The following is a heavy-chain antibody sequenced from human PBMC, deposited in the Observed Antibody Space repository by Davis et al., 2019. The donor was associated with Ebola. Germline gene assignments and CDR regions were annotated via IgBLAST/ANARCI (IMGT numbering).Heavy chain of an antibody. J-gene: IGHJ3*02. CDR1: GGSISSSSYY. Sequence: SETLSLTCTVSGGSISSSSYYWGWIRQPPGKGLEWIGSIYYSGSTYYNPSLKSRVTISVDTSKNQFSLKLSSVTAADTAVYYCARHGVYGDYVGAFDIWGQGTMVTVSS. CDR3: ARHGVYGDYVGAFDI. CDR2: IYYSGST. V-gene: IGHV4-39*01. D-gene: IGHD4-17*01.